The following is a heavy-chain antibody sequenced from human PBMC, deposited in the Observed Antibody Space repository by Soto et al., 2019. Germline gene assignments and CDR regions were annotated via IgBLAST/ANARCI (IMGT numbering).Heavy chain of an antibody. CDR3: ARDHGVAVAGNLGGYYYYYMDV. CDR2: IWYDGSNK. CDR1: GFTFSSYG. D-gene: IGHD6-19*01. V-gene: IGHV3-33*01. Sequence: QVQLVESGGGVVQPGRSLRLSCAASGFTFSSYGMHWVRQAPGKGLEWVAVIWYDGSNKYYADSVKGRFTISRDNSKNTLYLPMNSLRAEDTAVYYCARDHGVAVAGNLGGYYYYYMDVWGKGTTVTVSS. J-gene: IGHJ6*03.